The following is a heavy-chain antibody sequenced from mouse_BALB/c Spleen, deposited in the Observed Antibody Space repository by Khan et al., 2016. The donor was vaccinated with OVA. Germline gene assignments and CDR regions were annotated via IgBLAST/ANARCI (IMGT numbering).Heavy chain of an antibody. J-gene: IGHJ4*01. D-gene: IGHD4-1*01. CDR2: ITNSGST. Sequence: EVKLEVSGPGLVKPSQSLSRTCTVTGYSITRDYAWNWIRQFPGNKLEWMGYITNSGSTNYNPSLKSRISITRDTSKNQFFLQLNSVTTEDTATYYCASELGRYYAMDYWGQGTSVTVSS. CDR1: GYSITRDYA. CDR3: ASELGRYYAMDY. V-gene: IGHV3-2*02.